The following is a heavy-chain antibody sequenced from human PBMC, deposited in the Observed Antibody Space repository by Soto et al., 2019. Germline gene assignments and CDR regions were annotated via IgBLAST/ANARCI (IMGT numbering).Heavy chain of an antibody. V-gene: IGHV3-30-3*01. CDR3: ARCGGTGDGYILGYNWFDP. CDR2: ISYDGANK. D-gene: IGHD3-9*01. CDR1: GFTVSGYS. J-gene: IGHJ5*02. Sequence: QEQVVESGGGVVQPGRSLRLSCVASGFTVSGYSIHWLRQAPGKGLEWVSLISYDGANKDYADSVKGRFTISTDISHNKRYLEMNGRSPDDTAVYYGARCGGTGDGYILGYNWFDPWGQGTMVIVSS.